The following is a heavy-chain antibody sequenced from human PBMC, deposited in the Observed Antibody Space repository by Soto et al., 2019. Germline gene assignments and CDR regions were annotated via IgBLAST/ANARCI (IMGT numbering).Heavy chain of an antibody. CDR1: GFTFSSYG. Sequence: QVQLVESGGGVVQPGRSLRLSCAASGFTFSSYGMHWVRQAPGKGLEWVAVIWYDGSNKYYADSVKGRFTISRDNSKNTLYLQMNSLRAEDTAVYYCARDLVDLTTMRGYYYGIDVWGQGTTVTVSS. CDR2: IWYDGSNK. D-gene: IGHD3-22*01. CDR3: ARDLVDLTTMRGYYYGIDV. V-gene: IGHV3-33*01. J-gene: IGHJ6*02.